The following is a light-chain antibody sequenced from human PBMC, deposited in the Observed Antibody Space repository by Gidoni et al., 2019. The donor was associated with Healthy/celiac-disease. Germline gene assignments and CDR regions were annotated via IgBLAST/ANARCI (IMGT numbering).Light chain of an antibody. CDR1: QSVSSY. V-gene: IGKV3-11*01. CDR2: DAS. J-gene: IGKJ2*01. CDR3: QQRSSWPPEYT. Sequence: ELVLTQSPATPSLSPGEKATPSCRASQSVSSYLAWYQQQPGQAPRLLLYDASNSATGIPARFSGSGCGTDYTLTISSLEPEDDAVYYCQQRSSWPPEYTFGQGTKLEIK.